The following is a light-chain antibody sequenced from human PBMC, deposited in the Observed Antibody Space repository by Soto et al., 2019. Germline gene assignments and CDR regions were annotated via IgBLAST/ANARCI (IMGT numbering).Light chain of an antibody. CDR3: QQYGSSRTWT. CDR1: QSVSSNN. J-gene: IGKJ1*01. Sequence: EIVLTQSPGTLSLSPGERATLSCRASQSVSSNNLAWYQQRPGQAPRVVIYGASTRATGIPERFSGSGSGTDFTLTISRLEPEDFAVYYCQQYGSSRTWTFGQGTKVEIK. V-gene: IGKV3-20*01. CDR2: GAS.